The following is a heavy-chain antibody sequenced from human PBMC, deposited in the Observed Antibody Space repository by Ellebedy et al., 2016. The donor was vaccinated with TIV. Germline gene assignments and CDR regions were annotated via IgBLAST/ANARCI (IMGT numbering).Heavy chain of an antibody. CDR3: AKFLGFCSGATCVIDH. D-gene: IGHD2-15*01. V-gene: IGHV3-21*04. Sequence: GESLKISCAASGFSFNAYGMNWVRQAPGRGLEYVSSISDNSNYIYYADSVKGRFTISRDNSKNTLYLQMNSLRAEDTAVYYCAKFLGFCSGATCVIDHWGQGTLVTVSS. CDR2: ISDNSNYI. CDR1: GFSFNAYG. J-gene: IGHJ4*02.